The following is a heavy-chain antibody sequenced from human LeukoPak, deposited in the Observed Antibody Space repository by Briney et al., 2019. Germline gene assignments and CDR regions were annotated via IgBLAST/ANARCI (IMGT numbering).Heavy chain of an antibody. Sequence: GRSLRLSCAASGFTFSSYGMHWVRQAPGKGLEWVAVIWYDGSNIYYADSVKGRFTISRDNSKNTLYLQMNSLRAEDTAVYYCARDDTGSYGMDVWGQGTTVTVSS. D-gene: IGHD1-14*01. CDR3: ARDDTGSYGMDV. CDR1: GFTFSSYG. J-gene: IGHJ6*02. V-gene: IGHV3-33*01. CDR2: IWYDGSNI.